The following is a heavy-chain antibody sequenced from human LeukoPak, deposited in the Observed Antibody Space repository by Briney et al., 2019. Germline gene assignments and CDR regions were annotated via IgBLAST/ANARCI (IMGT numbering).Heavy chain of an antibody. CDR3: ASHQDTTMATSDY. Sequence: GGSLRLSCAASGFTVSSNYMTWVRQAPGKGLEWVSVIYSGGSTYYTDSVEGRFTISRDNSKNTLYLQMNSLRAEDTAVYYCASHQDTTMATSDYWGQGTLVTVSS. J-gene: IGHJ4*02. D-gene: IGHD5-18*01. CDR1: GFTVSSNY. CDR2: IYSGGST. V-gene: IGHV3-66*04.